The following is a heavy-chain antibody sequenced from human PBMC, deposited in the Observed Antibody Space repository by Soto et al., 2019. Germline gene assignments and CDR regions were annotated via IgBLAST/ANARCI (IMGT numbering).Heavy chain of an antibody. CDR2: ISAYNGNS. J-gene: IGHJ6*02. CDR3: AREWQLAPGGSYYYYGMDV. D-gene: IGHD6-6*01. V-gene: IGHV1-18*01. CDR1: GYTFTSYG. Sequence: ASVKVSCKASGYTFTSYGISWVRQAPGQGLEWMGWISAYNGNSNYAQKLQGRVTMTTDTSTSTAYMELRSLRSDDTAVYYCAREWQLAPGGSYYYYGMDVWGQGTTVTVSS.